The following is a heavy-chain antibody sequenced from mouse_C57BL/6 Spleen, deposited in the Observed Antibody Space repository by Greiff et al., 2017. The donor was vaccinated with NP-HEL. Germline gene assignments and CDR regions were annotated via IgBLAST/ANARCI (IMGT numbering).Heavy chain of an antibody. D-gene: IGHD3-1*01. V-gene: IGHV6-6*01. CDR2: IRNKANNHAT. CDR1: GFTFSDAW. J-gene: IGHJ3*01. Sequence: EVMLVESGGGLVQPGGSMKLSCAASGFTFSDAWMDWVRQSPEKGLEWVAEIRNKANNHATYYAESVKGRFTISRDDSKSSVYLQMNSLRAEDTGIYYCTRQLRFAYWGQGTLVTVSA. CDR3: TRQLRFAY.